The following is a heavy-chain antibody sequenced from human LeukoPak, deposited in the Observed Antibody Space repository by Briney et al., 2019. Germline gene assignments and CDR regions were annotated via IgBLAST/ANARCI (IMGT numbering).Heavy chain of an antibody. CDR2: IHHSGSS. CDR3: ARGGNRFGGFYFDY. V-gene: IGHV4-31*03. CDR1: ADSLSSGGHY. Sequence: SETLSLTCTVSADSLSSGGHYWAWIRRLPGKGLESIGFIHHSGSSRHNPSLKDRVAISVDASRKQFALRLSSVPAADTAIYYCARGGNRFGGFYFDYWGQGIQVVVSS. D-gene: IGHD3-10*01. J-gene: IGHJ4*02.